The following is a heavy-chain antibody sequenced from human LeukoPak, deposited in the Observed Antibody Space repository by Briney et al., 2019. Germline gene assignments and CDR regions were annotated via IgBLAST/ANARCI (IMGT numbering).Heavy chain of an antibody. CDR2: ISAYNGNT. D-gene: IGHD3-10*01. J-gene: IGHJ3*02. Sequence: ASVKVSCKASGYNFTSYGISWVRQAPGQGLEWMGWISAYNGNTNYAQKLQGRVTMTTDTSTSTAYMELSSLRSEDTAVYYCARGITMVRGLCSAFDIWGQGTMVTVSS. V-gene: IGHV1-18*01. CDR3: ARGITMVRGLCSAFDI. CDR1: GYNFTSYG.